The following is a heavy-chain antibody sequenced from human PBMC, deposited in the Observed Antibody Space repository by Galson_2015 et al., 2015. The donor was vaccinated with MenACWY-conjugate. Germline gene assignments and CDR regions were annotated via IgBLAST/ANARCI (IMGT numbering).Heavy chain of an antibody. V-gene: IGHV3-7*03. D-gene: IGHD3-9*01. CDR3: ARPVRVRLSVTVPYYFDH. CDR2: INGDGSET. J-gene: IGHJ3*01. CDR1: GFTLSHYW. Sequence: SLRLSCAGSGFTLSHYWMSWVRQAPGKGLEWGATINGDGSETYHVDSVKDRFTISRDNSKNSLFLQMNSLRAEDTAVYYCARPVRVRLSVTVPYYFDHWGQGTMVTVSS.